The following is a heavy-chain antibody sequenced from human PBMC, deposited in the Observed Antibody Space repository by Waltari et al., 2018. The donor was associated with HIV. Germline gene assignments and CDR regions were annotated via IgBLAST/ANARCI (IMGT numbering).Heavy chain of an antibody. CDR3: ARGDDVYYDILTGSDSFDI. CDR2: ISHRGIT. V-gene: IGHV4-34*02. J-gene: IGHJ3*02. D-gene: IGHD3-9*01. Sequence: QVHLQQWGARLVKPSETLSLTCAIYGGSFSDYYWSWIRQPPGKGLEWIGEISHRGITNYAPSPKSRVTISLDTSKNQCSLRLNSVTAADTAIYYCARGDDVYYDILTGSDSFDIWGQGTLVTVSS. CDR1: GGSFSDYY.